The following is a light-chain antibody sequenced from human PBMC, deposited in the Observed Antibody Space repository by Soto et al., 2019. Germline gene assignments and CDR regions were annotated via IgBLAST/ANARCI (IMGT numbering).Light chain of an antibody. CDR1: QSVSSRY. CDR3: HLYGSSPPRT. Sequence: EIVLTQSPGTLSLSPGERATLSCRASQSVSSRYLAWYQQTPGQAPRLLIYGASSRATGIPDRFSGSGSGIDFTLTISRLEPEDFAVYYCHLYGSSPPRTFGQGTELEI. CDR2: GAS. J-gene: IGKJ2*01. V-gene: IGKV3-20*01.